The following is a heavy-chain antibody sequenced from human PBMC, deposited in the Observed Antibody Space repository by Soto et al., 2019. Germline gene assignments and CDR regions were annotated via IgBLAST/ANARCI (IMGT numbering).Heavy chain of an antibody. CDR2: IYPGDSDT. V-gene: IGHV5-51*01. J-gene: IGHJ5*02. Sequence: EVQLVQSGAEVKKPGESLKISCKGSGYSFTSYWIGWVRQMPGKGLEWMGIIYPGDSDTRYSPSFQGQVTISADKSTSTAYLQWSSLKASDTAMYYCARQGYCSGGSCYSPAFVPWRQGTLVTVSS. CDR1: GYSFTSYW. CDR3: ARQGYCSGGSCYSPAFVP. D-gene: IGHD2-15*01.